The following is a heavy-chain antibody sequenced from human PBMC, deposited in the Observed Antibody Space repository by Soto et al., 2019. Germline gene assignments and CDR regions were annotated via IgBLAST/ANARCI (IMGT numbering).Heavy chain of an antibody. CDR2: INGDGASL. CDR3: ARDGSRGLDV. J-gene: IGHJ6*02. V-gene: IGHV3-74*03. Sequence: EVRLEEAGGGFVQPGGSLRVSCSGSGFIFSSFWMHWVRQGPGKGLEWVSRINGDGASLAYADSVKGRFSISRDNVKNTLHLQMNSLGADDTAVYFCARDGSRGLDVWGRGTTVTVSS. CDR1: GFIFSSFW. D-gene: IGHD3-10*01.